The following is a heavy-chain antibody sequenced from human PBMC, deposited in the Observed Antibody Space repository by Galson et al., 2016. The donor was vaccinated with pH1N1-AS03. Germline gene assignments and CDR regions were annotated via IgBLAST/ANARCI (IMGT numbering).Heavy chain of an antibody. CDR2: IYHSGTT. D-gene: IGHD3-16*01. CDR1: GDSISSGYF. V-gene: IGHV4-38-2*01. CDR3: VSYRGLGGNNWFDP. J-gene: IGHJ5*02. Sequence: ETLSLTCAVSGDSISSGYFWGWIRQPPGKGLEWIGSIYHSGTTSYCPSLKGRITISVDTSKNHFSLKLTSGTAADPAVYYCVSYRGLGGNNWFDPWGQGTLVTVSS.